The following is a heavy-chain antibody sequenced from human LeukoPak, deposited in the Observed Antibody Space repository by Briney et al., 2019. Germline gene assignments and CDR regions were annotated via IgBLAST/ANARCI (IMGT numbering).Heavy chain of an antibody. CDR3: ARAYNWTYYYYYYMDV. CDR2: INPNSGGT. J-gene: IGHJ6*03. Sequence: ASVKVSCKASGYTFTGYYMHWVRQAPGQGLEWMGWINPNSGGTNYAQKLQGRVTMTTDTSTSTAYMELRSLRSDDTAVYYCARAYNWTYYYYYYMDVWGKGTTVTVSS. CDR1: GYTFTGYY. V-gene: IGHV1-2*02. D-gene: IGHD1-20*01.